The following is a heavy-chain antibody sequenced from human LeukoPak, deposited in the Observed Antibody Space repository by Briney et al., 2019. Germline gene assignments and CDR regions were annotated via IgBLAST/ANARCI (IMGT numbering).Heavy chain of an antibody. CDR3: ARDRIYDSSGGRVVYYGMDV. Sequence: SETLSLTCAVYGGSFSGYYWSWIRQPPGKGLEWIGEINHSGSTNYNPSLKSRVTISVDTSKNQFSLKLSSVTAADTAVYYCARDRIYDSSGGRVVYYGMDVWGQGTTVTVSS. CDR1: GGSFSGYY. J-gene: IGHJ6*02. CDR2: INHSGST. D-gene: IGHD3-22*01. V-gene: IGHV4-34*01.